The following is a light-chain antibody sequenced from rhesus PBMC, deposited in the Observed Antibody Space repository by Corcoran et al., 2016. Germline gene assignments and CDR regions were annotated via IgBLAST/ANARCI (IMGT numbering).Light chain of an antibody. CDR1: NIGSKN. Sequence: SYDVTQPRSVSVSPGQTASITCGADNIGSKNVHWYQQKPAQAPVLVIYYDTDRPSGIPERFSGSNSGNTATLTISGVEAGDEAAYYCQVWDSSTDHYIFGAGTRLTVL. CDR3: QVWDSSTDHYI. CDR2: YDT. V-gene: IGLV3-29*01. J-gene: IGLJ1*01.